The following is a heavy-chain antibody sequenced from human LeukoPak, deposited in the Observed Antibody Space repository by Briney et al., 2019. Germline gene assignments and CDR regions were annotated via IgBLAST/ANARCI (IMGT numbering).Heavy chain of an antibody. Sequence: SETLSLTCTVSGGSISSSSYYWGWIRQAPGKGLEWIGSIYYSGSTYYNPPLKSRVTISVDTSKNQFSLKVRSVTAADTAVYYRARQGIVYQFDNWGQGTLVTVSS. V-gene: IGHV4-39*01. CDR1: GGSISSSSYY. J-gene: IGHJ4*02. CDR3: ARQGIVYQFDN. CDR2: IYYSGST. D-gene: IGHD2-8*01.